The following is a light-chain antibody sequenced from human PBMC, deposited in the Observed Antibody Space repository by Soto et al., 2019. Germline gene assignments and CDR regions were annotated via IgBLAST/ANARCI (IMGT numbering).Light chain of an antibody. J-gene: IGKJ3*01. CDR1: QGIRNF. Sequence: DSLMNQSPTSMSASVGDRVTITCRASQGIRNFVAWYQQKPGKAPKLLIYAASTLQSGVPSRFSGSGSGTDFTLTINSLQPEDVATYSCQKYSSVPVFGPGTKVEIK. CDR2: AAS. CDR3: QKYSSVPV. V-gene: IGKV1-27*01.